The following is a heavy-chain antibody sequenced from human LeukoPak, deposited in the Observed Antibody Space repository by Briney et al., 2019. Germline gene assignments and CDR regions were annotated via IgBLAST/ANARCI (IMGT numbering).Heavy chain of an antibody. D-gene: IGHD3-10*02. CDR1: GFTFSSYA. CDR2: IYYSGST. Sequence: LRLSCAASGFTFSSYAMSWVRQPPGKGLEWIGYIYYSGSTYYNPSLKSRVTISVDTSKNQFSLKLSSVTAADTTVYYCASISGESIRYYYGMDVWGQGTTVTVSS. CDR3: ASISGESIRYYYGMDV. J-gene: IGHJ6*02. V-gene: IGHV4-30-4*08.